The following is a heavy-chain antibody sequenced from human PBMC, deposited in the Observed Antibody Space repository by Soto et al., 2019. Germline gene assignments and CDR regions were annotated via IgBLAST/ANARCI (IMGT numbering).Heavy chain of an antibody. CDR1: GFTFDDYT. CDR2: ISWDGGST. J-gene: IGHJ1*01. D-gene: IGHD4-17*01. CDR3: AIFHADTVDRPLKH. V-gene: IGHV3-43*01. Sequence: GGSLRLSCAASGFTFDDYTMHWVRQAPGKGLEWVSLISWDGGSTYYADSVKGRFTISRDNSKNSLYLQMNSLRTEDTALYYCAIFHADTVDRPLKHWGQGTMVTVYS.